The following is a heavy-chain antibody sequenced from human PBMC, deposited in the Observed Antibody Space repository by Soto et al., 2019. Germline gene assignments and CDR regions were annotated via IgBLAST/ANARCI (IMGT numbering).Heavy chain of an antibody. Sequence: GASGKVSWKPSGNAFTSYLLYWGRQAPGQRLEWMGWINTGNGNTKYSQKFQGRGTITRDTSASTAYMELSSLTSEDAAVYYCASGNCGYICYHDYWGQGTLVTVSS. CDR2: INTGNGNT. CDR1: GNAFTSYL. D-gene: IGHD5-12*01. CDR3: ASGNCGYICYHDY. J-gene: IGHJ4*02. V-gene: IGHV1-3*04.